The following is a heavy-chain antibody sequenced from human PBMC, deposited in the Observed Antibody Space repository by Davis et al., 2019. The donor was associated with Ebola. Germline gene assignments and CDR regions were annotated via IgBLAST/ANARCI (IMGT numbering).Heavy chain of an antibody. J-gene: IGHJ4*02. CDR2: IKSEIDGGTT. CDR3: TTGGMTPRGY. Sequence: GESLKISCAASGFTFSNAWMNWVRQAPGKGLEWVGRIKSEIDGGTTDFAAPVKGRFTISRDDSKNTLYLQMNSLKTEDTAVYYCTTGGMTPRGYWGQGTLVTVSS. V-gene: IGHV3-15*07. CDR1: GFTFSNAW.